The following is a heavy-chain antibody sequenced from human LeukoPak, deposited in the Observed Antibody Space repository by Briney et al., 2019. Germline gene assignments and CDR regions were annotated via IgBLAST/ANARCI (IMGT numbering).Heavy chain of an antibody. V-gene: IGHV1-2*02. CDR2: INPNSGGT. D-gene: IGHD1-7*01. Sequence: GASVKVSCKTSGYSFTDYYMHWVRQAPGQGLEWMGWINPNSGGTSSAQKFQGRVTMTRDTSITTAYMEVSWLTSDDTAIYYCAREPSSQNYLWFDSWGQGIPVTVSS. CDR3: AREPSSQNYLWFDS. J-gene: IGHJ5*01. CDR1: GYSFTDYY.